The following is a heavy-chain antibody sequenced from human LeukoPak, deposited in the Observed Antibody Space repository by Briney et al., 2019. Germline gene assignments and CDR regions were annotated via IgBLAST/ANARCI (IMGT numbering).Heavy chain of an antibody. Sequence: PGGSLRLSCAASGFTFSTYWMHWVRQAPGKGLVWVSRIKSDGSTIDYADSVKGRLTIARDNAKNTLYLQMNSLRAEDTAVYYCARDGTAANFDYWGQGTLVTVSA. D-gene: IGHD6-13*01. J-gene: IGHJ4*02. V-gene: IGHV3-74*01. CDR3: ARDGTAANFDY. CDR2: IKSDGSTI. CDR1: GFTFSTYW.